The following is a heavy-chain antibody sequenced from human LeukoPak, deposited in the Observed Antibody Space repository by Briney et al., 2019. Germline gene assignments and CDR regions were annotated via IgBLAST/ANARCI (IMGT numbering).Heavy chain of an antibody. CDR1: GGSVSSGSYY. D-gene: IGHD3-10*01. Sequence: SETLSLTCTDSGGSVSSGSYYWSWIRQPPGKGLEWIGYIYYSGSTNYNPSLKSRVTISVDRCKNQFSLKLSSVTAADTAVYYCARDRDYYYGMDVWGQGTTVTVSS. V-gene: IGHV4-61*01. CDR3: ARDRDYYYGMDV. J-gene: IGHJ6*02. CDR2: IYYSGST.